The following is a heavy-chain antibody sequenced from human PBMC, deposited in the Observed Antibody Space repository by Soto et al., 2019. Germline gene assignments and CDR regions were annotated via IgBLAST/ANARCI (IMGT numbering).Heavy chain of an antibody. J-gene: IGHJ6*02. CDR3: ARGFGAVAGNGNYYYDMDV. CDR2: IYSGGST. Sequence: LRLSCAASGFTVSSNYMSWVRQAPGKGLEWVAVIYSGGSTYYADSVKGRFTISRDNSKNTLYLQMNSLRAEDTAVYYCARGFGAVAGNGNYYYDMDVWGQGTTVTVSS. V-gene: IGHV3-53*01. D-gene: IGHD6-19*01. CDR1: GFTVSSNY.